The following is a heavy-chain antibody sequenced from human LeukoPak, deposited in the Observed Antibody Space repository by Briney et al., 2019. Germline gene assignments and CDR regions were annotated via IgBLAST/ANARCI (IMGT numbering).Heavy chain of an antibody. CDR3: ARDISGWGGNNWFDP. V-gene: IGHV3-30*19. J-gene: IGHJ5*02. CDR2: ISYDGSDK. CDR1: GFNFGGYG. Sequence: GGSLRLSCAASGFNFGGYGMHWVRQAPGKGLEWVAFISYDGSDKFYADSVKGRFTISRDNSKNTSYLEMNSLRDEDTAVYYCARDISGWGGNNWFDPWGQGTLVTVSS. D-gene: IGHD6-19*01.